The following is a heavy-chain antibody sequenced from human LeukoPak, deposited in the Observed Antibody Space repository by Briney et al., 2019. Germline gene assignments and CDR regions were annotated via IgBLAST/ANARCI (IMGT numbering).Heavy chain of an antibody. Sequence: GGSLRLSCAASGFTFDDYGMSWVRQAPGKGLEWVSGINWNGGSTGYADSVEGRFTISRDNAKNSLYLQMNSLRAEDTALYYCARAHETTVTTPFDYWGQGTLVTVSS. J-gene: IGHJ4*02. D-gene: IGHD4-17*01. CDR3: ARAHETTVTTPFDY. CDR1: GFTFDDYG. CDR2: INWNGGST. V-gene: IGHV3-20*04.